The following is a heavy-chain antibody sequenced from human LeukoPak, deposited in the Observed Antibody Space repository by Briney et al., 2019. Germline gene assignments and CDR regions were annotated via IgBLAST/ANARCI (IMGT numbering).Heavy chain of an antibody. CDR2: IKEDGSEK. Sequence: PGRSLRLSCAASGFTFDDYAMHWVRQAPGKGLEWVANIKEDGSEKYYVDSVKGRFTISRDNAKNSLWLQMNSLRTDDTAVYYCARISSPFDFWGQGILVTVSS. CDR3: ARISSPFDF. CDR1: GFTFDDYA. D-gene: IGHD6-13*01. J-gene: IGHJ4*02. V-gene: IGHV3-7*01.